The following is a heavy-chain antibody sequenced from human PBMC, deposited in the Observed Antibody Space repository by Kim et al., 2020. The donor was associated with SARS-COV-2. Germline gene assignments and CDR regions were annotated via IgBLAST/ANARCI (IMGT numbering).Heavy chain of an antibody. Sequence: ASVKVSCKASGYTFTSYAMHWVRQAPGQRLEWMGWINAGNGNTKYSQKFQGRVTITRDTSASTAYMELSSLRSEDTAVYYCARVVVRGVISYPGYWGQGTLVTVSS. V-gene: IGHV1-3*01. D-gene: IGHD3-10*01. CDR1: GYTFTSYA. CDR2: INAGNGNT. J-gene: IGHJ4*02. CDR3: ARVVVRGVISYPGY.